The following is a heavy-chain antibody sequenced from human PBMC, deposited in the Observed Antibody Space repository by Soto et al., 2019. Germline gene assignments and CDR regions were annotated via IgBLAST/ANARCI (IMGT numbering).Heavy chain of an antibody. Sequence: QVQLVQSGAEVKKPGSSVKVSCKASGGTFSSYTISWVRQAPGQGLEWMGRIIPILGIANNAQKFQGRVTHTAGKSTSTAYMERGSLRSEDTAMYYWAREDYYGSESYPPREWFDPWGQGTLVTVSS. V-gene: IGHV1-69*08. D-gene: IGHD3-10*01. CDR2: IIPILGIA. CDR3: AREDYYGSESYPPREWFDP. CDR1: GGTFSSYT. J-gene: IGHJ5*02.